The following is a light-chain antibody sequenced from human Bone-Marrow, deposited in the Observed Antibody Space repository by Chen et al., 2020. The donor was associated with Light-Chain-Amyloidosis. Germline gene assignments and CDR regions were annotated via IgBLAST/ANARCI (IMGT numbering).Light chain of an antibody. Sequence: SYVLTQPSSVSVVPGQTATIACGGNNIGSKSVHWYQQTPGQAPLLVVYDDSYRPSAIPERLSGSNSGNTATLTISRVEAVDEADSFCQVWDRSSDRPVFGGGTKLTVL. V-gene: IGLV3-21*02. CDR2: DDS. CDR3: QVWDRSSDRPV. J-gene: IGLJ3*02. CDR1: NIGSKS.